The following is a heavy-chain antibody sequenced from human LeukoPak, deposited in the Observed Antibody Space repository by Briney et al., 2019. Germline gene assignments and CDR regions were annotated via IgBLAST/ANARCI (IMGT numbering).Heavy chain of an antibody. CDR2: IYSGGNT. J-gene: IGHJ4*02. Sequence: PGGSLRPSCAASGFTVSNSYMSWVRQAPGKGLEWVSAIYSGGNTFYADSVKGRFTISRDNSKNTVDFQMNSLRAEDTAMYYCARQTSASTVFDYWGQGTLVTVSS. CDR3: ARQTSASTVFDY. V-gene: IGHV3-53*01. CDR1: GFTVSNSY. D-gene: IGHD5/OR15-5a*01.